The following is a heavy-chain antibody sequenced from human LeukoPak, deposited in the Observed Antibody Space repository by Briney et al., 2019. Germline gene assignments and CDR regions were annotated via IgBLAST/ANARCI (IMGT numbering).Heavy chain of an antibody. Sequence: GGSLRLSCAASGFTFSAYAISWVRQAPGKGLEWVSAISGSGGITYYADSVKGRFTISRGNSKNTLYLQMNSLRAEDTAVYYCARRYSSLSVLPDDYYFDYWGQGTLVTVSS. J-gene: IGHJ4*02. CDR2: ISGSGGIT. V-gene: IGHV3-23*01. D-gene: IGHD6-19*01. CDR3: ARRYSSLSVLPDDYYFDY. CDR1: GFTFSAYA.